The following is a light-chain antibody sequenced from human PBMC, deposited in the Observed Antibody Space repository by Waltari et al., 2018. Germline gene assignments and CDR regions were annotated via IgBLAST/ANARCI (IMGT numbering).Light chain of an antibody. CDR2: NDD. V-gene: IGLV1-44*01. CDR1: SSNIGSNT. CDR3: AAWDDTLKGL. Sequence: QSVLTQPPSASGAPGQRVTITCSIGSSNIGSNTVNWYQQFPGTAPKLLMFNDDQRASGVPGRFSGSRSVTSASLAISGLQSEDEPTYYCAAWDDTLKGLFGGGTTLTVL. J-gene: IGLJ3*02.